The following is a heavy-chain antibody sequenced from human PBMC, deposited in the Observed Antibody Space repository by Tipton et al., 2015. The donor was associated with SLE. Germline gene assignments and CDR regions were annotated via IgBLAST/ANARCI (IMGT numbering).Heavy chain of an antibody. V-gene: IGHV3-7*01. CDR2: INQDGSEK. Sequence: GSLRLSCVASGFTFRTYWMSWVRQAPGKGLEWVANINQDGSEKHHVESMKGRFTISRDNAKSSLYLQMSSLRAEDTAVYYCARDRGYTGYDPPGYFAYWGQGTLVTVSS. D-gene: IGHD5-12*01. J-gene: IGHJ4*02. CDR3: ARDRGYTGYDPPGYFAY. CDR1: GFTFRTYW.